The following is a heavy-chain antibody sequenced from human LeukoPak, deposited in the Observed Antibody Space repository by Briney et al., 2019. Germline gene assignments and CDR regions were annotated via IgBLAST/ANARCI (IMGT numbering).Heavy chain of an antibody. Sequence: PGRSLRLSCAASGFTFSSYGMHWVRRAPGKGLEWVAVIWYGGSNKYYADSVKGRFTISRDNSKNTLYLQMNSLRAEDTAVYYCARTPLGGVIVTPGSYWGQGTLVTVSS. CDR2: IWYGGSNK. J-gene: IGHJ4*02. CDR3: ARTPLGGVIVTPGSY. D-gene: IGHD3-16*02. CDR1: GFTFSSYG. V-gene: IGHV3-33*08.